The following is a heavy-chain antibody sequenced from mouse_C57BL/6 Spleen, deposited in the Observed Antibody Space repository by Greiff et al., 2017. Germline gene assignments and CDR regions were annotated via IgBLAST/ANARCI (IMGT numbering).Heavy chain of an antibody. CDR2: INPYNGGT. Sequence: VQLQQSGPVLVKPGASVKMSCKASGYTFTDYYMNWVKQSHGKSLEWIGVINPYNGGTSYNQKFKGKATLTVDKSSSTAYMELNSLTSEYSAVYYFAGDYDSYALDYWGQGTSVTVSS. V-gene: IGHV1-19*01. CDR1: GYTFTDYY. D-gene: IGHD2-4*01. J-gene: IGHJ4*01. CDR3: AGDYDSYALDY.